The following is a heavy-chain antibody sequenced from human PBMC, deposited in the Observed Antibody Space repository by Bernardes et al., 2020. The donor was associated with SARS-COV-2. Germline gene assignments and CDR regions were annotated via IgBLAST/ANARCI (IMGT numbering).Heavy chain of an antibody. Sequence: GESLRLSCAASGFTFNNFGMHWVRQAPGKGLEWVAVISYDGSKKYYTDSLEGRFTISKDNSKNTVYLQMNNLRAEDTAIYFCAKVQAIFWIRPYNSAMDVWGQGTTVTVP. CDR3: AKVQAIFWIRPYNSAMDV. V-gene: IGHV3-30*18. CDR1: GFTFNNFG. D-gene: IGHD3-3*01. CDR2: ISYDGSKK. J-gene: IGHJ6*02.